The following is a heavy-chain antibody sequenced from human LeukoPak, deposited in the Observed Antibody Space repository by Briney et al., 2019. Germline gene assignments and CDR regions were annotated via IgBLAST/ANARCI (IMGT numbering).Heavy chain of an antibody. CDR3: AALDHGHDY. V-gene: IGHV3-48*03. CDR1: GFTFSSYE. CDR2: ISSSGSTI. Sequence: PGGSLRLSCAASGFTFSSYEMNWVRQAPGKGLEWVSYISSSGSTIHYADSVKGRFTISRDNAKNTLYLQMNSLRAEDTAVYYCAALDHGHDYWGQGTLVTVSS. J-gene: IGHJ4*02.